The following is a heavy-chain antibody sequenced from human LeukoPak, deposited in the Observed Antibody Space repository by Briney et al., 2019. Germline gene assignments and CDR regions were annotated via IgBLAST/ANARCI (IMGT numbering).Heavy chain of an antibody. J-gene: IGHJ4*02. CDR2: ISSSSSYI. D-gene: IGHD2-2*01. Sequence: GGSLRLSCAASEFTFSSYSMNWVRQAPGKGLEWVSSISSSSSYIYYADSVKGRFTISRDNAKNSLYLQMNSLRAEDTAVYYCARVLAASYCSSTSCPLGYWGQGTLVTVSS. V-gene: IGHV3-21*01. CDR1: EFTFSSYS. CDR3: ARVLAASYCSSTSCPLGY.